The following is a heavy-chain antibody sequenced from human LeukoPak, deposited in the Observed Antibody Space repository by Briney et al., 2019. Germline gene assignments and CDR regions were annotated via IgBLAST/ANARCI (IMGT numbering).Heavy chain of an antibody. CDR2: INPNSGGT. Sequence: ASVKVSCKASGYTFTGYYMHWVRQAPGQGLEWMGWINPNSGGTNYAQKFQGRVTMTRDTSISTAYMELSRLRSDDTAVYYCARASRVFGGYYEIWSLGYWGQGTLVTVSS. J-gene: IGHJ4*02. CDR3: ARASRVFGGYYEIWSLGY. V-gene: IGHV1-2*02. D-gene: IGHD3-22*01. CDR1: GYTFTGYY.